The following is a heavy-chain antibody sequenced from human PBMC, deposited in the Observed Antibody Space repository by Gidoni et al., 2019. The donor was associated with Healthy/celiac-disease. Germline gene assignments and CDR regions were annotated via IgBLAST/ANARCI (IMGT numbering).Heavy chain of an antibody. Sequence: QVQLVQSGAEVKKPGASVKVSCKAAGYTFTGYYMHWVRQAPGQGLEWMGWINPNSGGTTYAQKFQGWVTMTRDTSISTAYMELSRLRSDDTAVYYCARVGELVRDAFDIWGQGTMVTVSS. CDR2: INPNSGGT. D-gene: IGHD6-13*01. CDR3: ARVGELVRDAFDI. V-gene: IGHV1-2*04. CDR1: GYTFTGYY. J-gene: IGHJ3*02.